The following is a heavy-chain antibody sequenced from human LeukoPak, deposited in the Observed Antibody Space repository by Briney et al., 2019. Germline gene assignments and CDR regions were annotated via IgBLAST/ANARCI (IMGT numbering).Heavy chain of an antibody. CDR1: GFTFSSYA. CDR3: SKDGRTAFVT. CDR2: ISGSGGST. Sequence: GGSLRLLCPASGFTFSSYAMLWLHQAPAKGLEWVSAISGSGGSTYYAHSVKGRFTHFRDHSKNTLYLQINSLRAEDTAVEYRSKDGRTAFVTWGQGLLVPVSS. J-gene: IGHJ5*02. D-gene: IGHD2-2*01. V-gene: IGHV3-23*01.